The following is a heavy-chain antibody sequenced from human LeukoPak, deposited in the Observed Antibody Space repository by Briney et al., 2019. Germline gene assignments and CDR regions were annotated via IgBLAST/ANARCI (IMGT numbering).Heavy chain of an antibody. J-gene: IGHJ4*02. CDR3: ARGPRRYLKALDS. D-gene: IGHD2/OR15-2a*01. CDR1: GGSISSNSYY. Sequence: SETLSLTCTVSGGSISSNSYYWGWIRQPPGKGLEWIGSIYYSGSTYYNPSLKSRVTISVDTSKNQFSLKLSSVTAADTAVYYCARGPRRYLKALDSWGQGTLVTVSS. CDR2: IYYSGST. V-gene: IGHV4-39*01.